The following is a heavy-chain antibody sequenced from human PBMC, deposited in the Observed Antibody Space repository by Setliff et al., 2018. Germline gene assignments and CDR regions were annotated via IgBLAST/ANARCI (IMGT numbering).Heavy chain of an antibody. CDR3: VRDVGGFTHAFDI. CDR1: GYTFTSSY. Sequence: VSCKASGYTFTSSYMHWVRQAPGQGLEWMGIINPSGGSTIYAQKFQGRVTMTRDTSTSTFYMELSSLRSDDTAFYYCVRDVGGFTHAFDIWGQGTMVTVSS. V-gene: IGHV1-46*01. D-gene: IGHD3-16*01. CDR2: INPSGGST. J-gene: IGHJ3*02.